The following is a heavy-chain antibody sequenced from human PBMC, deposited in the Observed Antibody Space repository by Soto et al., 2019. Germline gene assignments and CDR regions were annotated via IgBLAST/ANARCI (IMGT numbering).Heavy chain of an antibody. D-gene: IGHD6-25*01. V-gene: IGHV3-23*01. CDR3: AILNAASGSY. J-gene: IGHJ4*02. Sequence: EVQLLESGGGLVQPGGSLRLSCTDSGFTFSNLAITWVRQAPGKGLEWVSTIDAGGGSTHYADSVKGRFTISRDNSTLYLQMNSLRAEDTAVYYCAILNAASGSYWGQGSLITVSS. CDR2: IDAGGGST. CDR1: GFTFSNLA.